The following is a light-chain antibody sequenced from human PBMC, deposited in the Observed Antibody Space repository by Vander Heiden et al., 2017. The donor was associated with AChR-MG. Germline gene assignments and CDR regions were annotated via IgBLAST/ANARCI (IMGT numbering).Light chain of an antibody. Sequence: DIQTTQSPSFLSASVGDRVTITCRTSQGISIYLHWYQQKPGKAPKLLIHTASSLHTGVPSRFSGSGSGTDFTLTINGLQSEDFAIYYCQQSYSNMWTFGQGTRVDIK. CDR3: QQSYSNMWT. V-gene: IGKV1-39*01. CDR1: QGISIY. J-gene: IGKJ1*01. CDR2: TAS.